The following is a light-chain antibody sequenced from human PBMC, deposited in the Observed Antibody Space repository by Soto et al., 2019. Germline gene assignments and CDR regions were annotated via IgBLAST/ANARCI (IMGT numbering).Light chain of an antibody. J-gene: IGKJ2*01. Sequence: EIVLTQSPATLSLSPGERATLSCRASQSVISYLAWYQQKPGQAPRLLIYDASNRATGIPARFSGSGSGTDFTLTISNLEPEDFAVYYWQQRSNWPPHPTFGQGTKLEIK. CDR1: QSVISY. CDR2: DAS. CDR3: QQRSNWPPHPT. V-gene: IGKV3-11*01.